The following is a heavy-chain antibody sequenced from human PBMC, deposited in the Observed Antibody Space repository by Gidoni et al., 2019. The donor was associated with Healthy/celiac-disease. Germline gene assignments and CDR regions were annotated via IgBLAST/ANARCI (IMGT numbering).Heavy chain of an antibody. D-gene: IGHD2-15*01. J-gene: IGHJ4*02. V-gene: IGHV3-23*01. CDR2: ISGSGGST. CDR1: GFTFSSYA. CDR3: AKRRDCSGGSCRNFDY. Sequence: EVQLLESGGGLVQPGGSLRLSCAASGFTFSSYAMSWVRQAPGKGLEGVSAISGSGGSTYYADSVKGRFTISRDNSKNTLYLQMNSLRAEDTAVYYCAKRRDCSGGSCRNFDYWGQGTLVTVSS.